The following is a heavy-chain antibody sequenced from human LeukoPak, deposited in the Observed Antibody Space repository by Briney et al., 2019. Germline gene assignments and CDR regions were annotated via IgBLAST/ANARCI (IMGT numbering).Heavy chain of an antibody. CDR3: AKDGVATITFDY. CDR2: ISGSGGAT. CDR1: GFTFSNYA. Sequence: GGSLRLSCAASGFTFSNYAMSWLRQAPGKGLEWVSVISGSGGATYYADSVKGRFTISRDNSKNTLYLQMNSLRAEDTAVYYCAKDGVATITFDYWGQGTLVTVSS. J-gene: IGHJ4*02. V-gene: IGHV3-23*01. D-gene: IGHD5-12*01.